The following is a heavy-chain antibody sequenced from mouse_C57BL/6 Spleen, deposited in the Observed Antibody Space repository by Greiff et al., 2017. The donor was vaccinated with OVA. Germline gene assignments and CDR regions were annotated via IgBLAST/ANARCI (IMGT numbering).Heavy chain of an antibody. CDR1: GYTFTDYY. J-gene: IGHJ1*03. Sequence: QVQLKQSGPELVKPGASVKISCKASGYTFTDYYINWVKQRPGQGLEWIGWIFPGSGSTYYNEKFKGKATLTVDKSSSTAYMLLSSLTSEDSAVYFCARSDGSSYWWYFDVWGTGTTVTVSS. V-gene: IGHV1-75*01. D-gene: IGHD1-1*01. CDR2: IFPGSGST. CDR3: ARSDGSSYWWYFDV.